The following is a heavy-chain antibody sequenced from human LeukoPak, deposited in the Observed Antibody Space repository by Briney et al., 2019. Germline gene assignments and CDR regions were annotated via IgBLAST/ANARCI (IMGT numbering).Heavy chain of an antibody. J-gene: IGHJ4*02. CDR3: ARMTRYTFPAIDY. CDR2: IYSGGST. D-gene: IGHD5-18*01. V-gene: IGHV3-66*01. CDR1: GFTVSSNY. Sequence: QPGGSLRLSYAASGFTVSSNYMSWVRQAPGKGLEWVSVIYSGGSTYYADSVKGRFTISRDNAENSVYLQMNSLRAEDTAVYYCARMTRYTFPAIDYWGQGTLVTVSS.